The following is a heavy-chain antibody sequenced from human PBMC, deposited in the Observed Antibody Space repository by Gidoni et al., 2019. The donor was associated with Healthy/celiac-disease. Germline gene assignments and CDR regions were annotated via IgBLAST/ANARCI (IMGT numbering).Heavy chain of an antibody. CDR3: ARGYDFWSGYYRVAHY. Sequence: EVQLVESGGGLVKPGGSMSLSCAASGFTFSRYSMNWVRQAPGKGLEWVSSISSSSSYIYYADSVKGRFTISRDNAKNSLYLQMNSLRAEETAVYYCARGYDFWSGYYRVAHYWGQGTLVTVSS. J-gene: IGHJ4*02. CDR2: ISSSSSYI. CDR1: GFTFSRYS. V-gene: IGHV3-21*01. D-gene: IGHD3-3*01.